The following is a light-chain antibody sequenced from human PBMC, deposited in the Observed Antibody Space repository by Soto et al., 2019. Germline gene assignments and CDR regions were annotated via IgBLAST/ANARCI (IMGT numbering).Light chain of an antibody. J-gene: IGKJ3*01. CDR2: AAS. Sequence: AIQMTQSPSSLSASVGDRVTITCRASQGIRNDLGWYQQKPGQAPNLLIYAASTLQSGVPSGFSGSGSGTDFTLTISSLQSEDFATYYCLQGYNYPFTFGPGTKVDIK. CDR3: LQGYNYPFT. CDR1: QGIRND. V-gene: IGKV1-6*01.